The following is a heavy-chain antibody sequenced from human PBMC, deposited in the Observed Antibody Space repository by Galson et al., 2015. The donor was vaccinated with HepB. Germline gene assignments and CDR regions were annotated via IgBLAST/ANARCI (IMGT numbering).Heavy chain of an antibody. CDR1: GYTFTGYY. V-gene: IGHV1-2*04. J-gene: IGHJ4*02. CDR3: ARDGSGSYHTGVY. Sequence: SVKVSCKASGYTFTGYYMHWVRQAPGQGLEWMGWINPNSGGTNYAQKFQGWVTMTRDTSISTAYMELSRLRSDDTAVYYCARDGSGSYHTGVYWGQGTLVTVSS. CDR2: INPNSGGT. D-gene: IGHD3-10*01.